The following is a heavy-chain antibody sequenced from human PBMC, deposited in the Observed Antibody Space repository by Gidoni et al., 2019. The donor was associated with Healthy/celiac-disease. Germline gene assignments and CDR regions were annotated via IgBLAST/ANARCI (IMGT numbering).Heavy chain of an antibody. V-gene: IGHV4-61*02. Sequence: QVQLQESGPGLVKPSQTLSLTCTVSDGSISSGSYYWSWIRLPAGKGLEWIGRIYTSGSTNYTPSLKSRVTISVDTSKNQFSLKLSSVTAADTAVYYCARVTTVATWPAYYYYYYMDVWGKGTTVTVSS. CDR1: DGSISSGSYY. CDR3: ARVTTVATWPAYYYYYYMDV. D-gene: IGHD4-17*01. J-gene: IGHJ6*03. CDR2: IYTSGST.